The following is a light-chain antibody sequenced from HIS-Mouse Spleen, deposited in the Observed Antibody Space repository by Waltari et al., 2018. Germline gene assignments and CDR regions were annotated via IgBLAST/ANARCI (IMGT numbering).Light chain of an antibody. J-gene: IGKJ2*01. CDR1: QDISNY. CDR2: DAS. Sequence: DIQMTQSPSSLSASVGDRVTITCQASQDISNYLNWYQQKPGKAPKLLIYDASNLETGVPSRFSGSGSVTDFTFTISSLRPEDIATYYCQQYDNLPLYTFGQGTKLEIK. CDR3: QQYDNLPLYT. V-gene: IGKV1-33*01.